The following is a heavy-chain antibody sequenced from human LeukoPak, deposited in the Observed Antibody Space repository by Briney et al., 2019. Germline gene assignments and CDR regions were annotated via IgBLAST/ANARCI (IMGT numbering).Heavy chain of an antibody. J-gene: IGHJ4*02. Sequence: GGSLRLSCAVFGFTISGDWMSWVRQAPGKGLEWVANIKEDGSEKNYVDSVKGRFTISRDNAKNSLYLQMNSLRAEDTAVYYCAASSRIAGSHGSFDYWGQGTLVTVSS. CDR2: IKEDGSEK. CDR1: GFTISGDW. CDR3: AASSRIAGSHGSFDY. D-gene: IGHD1-26*01. V-gene: IGHV3-7*03.